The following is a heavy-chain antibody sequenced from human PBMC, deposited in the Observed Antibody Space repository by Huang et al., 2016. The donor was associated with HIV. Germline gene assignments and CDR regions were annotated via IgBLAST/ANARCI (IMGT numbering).Heavy chain of an antibody. CDR3: ASTASYSGSYRGAFDI. CDR1: GYSFSTYW. CDR2: FFPGDADT. V-gene: IGHV5-51*03. D-gene: IGHD1-26*01. Sequence: EVQLVQSGAEVKKPGGSLKISCKGSGYSFSTYWIGWGRQMPGKGLEWMGMFFPGDADTRYSPAFQGQVTISADKSISTAYLQWSSLKASDTAMYYCASTASYSGSYRGAFDIWGQGTMVTVSS. J-gene: IGHJ3*02.